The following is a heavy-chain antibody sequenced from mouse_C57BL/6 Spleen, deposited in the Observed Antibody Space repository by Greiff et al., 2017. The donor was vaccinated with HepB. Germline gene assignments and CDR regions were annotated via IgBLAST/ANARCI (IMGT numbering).Heavy chain of an antibody. CDR2: IDPSDSYT. Sequence: VQLQQPGAELVMPGASVKLSCKASGYTFTSYWMHWVKQRPGQGLEWIGEIDPSDSYTNYNQKFKGKSTLTVDKSSSTAYMQLSSLTSEDSAVYYCARNYYGSSQYYYAMDYWGQGTSVTVSS. V-gene: IGHV1-69*01. CDR1: GYTFTSYW. CDR3: ARNYYGSSQYYYAMDY. J-gene: IGHJ4*01. D-gene: IGHD1-1*01.